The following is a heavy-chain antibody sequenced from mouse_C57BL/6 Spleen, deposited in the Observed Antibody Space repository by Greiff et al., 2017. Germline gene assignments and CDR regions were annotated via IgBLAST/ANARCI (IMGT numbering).Heavy chain of an antibody. CDR1: GFTFSDYY. CDR3: ARRDSNYWYFDV. V-gene: IGHV5-12*01. Sequence: DVKLVESGGGLVQPGGSLKLSCAASGFTFSDYYMYWVRQTPEKRLEWVAYISNGGGSTYYPDTVKGRFTISRDNAKNTLYLQMSRLKSEDTAMYYCARRDSNYWYFDVWGTGTTVTVSS. D-gene: IGHD2-5*01. CDR2: ISNGGGST. J-gene: IGHJ1*03.